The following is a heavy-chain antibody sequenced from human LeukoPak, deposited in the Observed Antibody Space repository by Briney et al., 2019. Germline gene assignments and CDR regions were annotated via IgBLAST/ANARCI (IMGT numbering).Heavy chain of an antibody. J-gene: IGHJ5*02. D-gene: IGHD6-13*01. V-gene: IGHV4-59*01. CDR3: ARGSRKWFDP. CDR1: GGSISSYH. CDR2: IYYSGST. Sequence: PSETPSLTCTVSGGSISSYHWSWIRQPPGKGLEWIGYIYYSGSTNYNPSLKSRVTISVDTSKNQFSLKLSSVTAADTAVYYCARGSRKWFDPWGQGTLVTVSS.